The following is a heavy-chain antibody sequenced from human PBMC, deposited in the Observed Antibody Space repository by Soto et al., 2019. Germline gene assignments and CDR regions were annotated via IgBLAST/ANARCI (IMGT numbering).Heavy chain of an antibody. D-gene: IGHD3-16*01. V-gene: IGHV4-31*03. Sequence: SETLSLTCTVSGDSMATGGHYYNWIRQVPGKGLEWIGYVYYSGATHYTPSLRARATISRDTSKNQFPLRLISVTAADTALYYCARDKDLQPTVWGFWGQGIQVTVS. J-gene: IGHJ4*02. CDR2: VYYSGAT. CDR3: ARDKDLQPTVWGF. CDR1: GDSMATGGHY.